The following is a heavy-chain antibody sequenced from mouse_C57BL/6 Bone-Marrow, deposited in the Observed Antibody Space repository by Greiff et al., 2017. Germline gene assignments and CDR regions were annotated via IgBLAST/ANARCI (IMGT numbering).Heavy chain of an antibody. V-gene: IGHV1-55*01. CDR1: GYTFTSYW. D-gene: IGHD3-1*01. CDR3: EGSGRGGRSFAY. Sequence: QVQLQQPGAELVKPGASVKMSCKASGYTFTSYWITWVKQRPGQGLEWIGDIYPTSGRTNYNEKFKSKAILTVDTSSNTAYMQLSSLTAEDSSVFYCEGSGRGGRSFAYGGQ. CDR2: IYPTSGRT. J-gene: IGHJ3*01.